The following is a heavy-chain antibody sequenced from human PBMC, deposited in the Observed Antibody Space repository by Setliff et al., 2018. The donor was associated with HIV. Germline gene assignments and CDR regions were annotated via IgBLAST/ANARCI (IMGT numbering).Heavy chain of an antibody. Sequence: SGGSLRLSCTGSGFTFGDYAMSWVRQVPGKGLEWVSGVNWNGDSTGYADSVKGRFTISRDNAKNSLYLQMNSLRAEDTAVYYCAKGELDYWGQGTLVTVSS. J-gene: IGHJ4*02. CDR3: AKGELDY. CDR1: GFTFGDYA. D-gene: IGHD1-26*01. V-gene: IGHV3-20*04. CDR2: VNWNGDST.